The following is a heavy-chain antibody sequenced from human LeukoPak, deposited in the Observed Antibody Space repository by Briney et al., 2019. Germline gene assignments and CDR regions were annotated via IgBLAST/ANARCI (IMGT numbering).Heavy chain of an antibody. CDR3: ARLKGLLWFGEPFDY. D-gene: IGHD3-10*01. Sequence: SGTLSLTCTVSGGSISSYYWGWIRQPPGKGLEWIGSIYYSGSTYYNPSLKSRVTISVDTSKNQFSLKLSSVTAADTAVYYCARLKGLLWFGEPFDYWGQGTLVTVSS. J-gene: IGHJ4*02. V-gene: IGHV4-39*01. CDR2: IYYSGST. CDR1: GGSISSYY.